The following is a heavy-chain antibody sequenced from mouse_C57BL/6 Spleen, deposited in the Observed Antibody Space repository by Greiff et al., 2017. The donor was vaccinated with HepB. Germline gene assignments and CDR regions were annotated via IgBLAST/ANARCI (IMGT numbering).Heavy chain of an antibody. D-gene: IGHD1-1*01. V-gene: IGHV1-52*01. CDR2: IDPSDSET. CDR3: SRALYGSSYRFAY. CDR1: GYTFTSYW. Sequence: QVQLQQPGAELVRPGSSVKLSCKASGYTFTSYWMHWVKQRPIQGLEWSGNIDPSDSETPYNQKFKDKATLTVDKSSSTAYMHLSSLTSEDSAVYDCSRALYGSSYRFAYWGQGTLVTVSA. J-gene: IGHJ3*01.